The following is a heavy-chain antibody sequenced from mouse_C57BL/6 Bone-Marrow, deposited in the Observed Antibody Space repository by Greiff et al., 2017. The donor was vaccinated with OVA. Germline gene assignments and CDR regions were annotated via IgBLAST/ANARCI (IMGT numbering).Heavy chain of an antibody. V-gene: IGHV1-64*01. CDR2: IHPNSGST. CDR3: ACYYYGSSYDWYFDV. CDR1: GYTFTSYW. J-gene: IGHJ1*03. Sequence: VQLQQPGAELVKPGASVKLSCKASGYTFTSYWMHWVKQSPGQGLEWIGMIHPNSGSTNYNEKFKSKATLTVEKSSSTAYMQLSSLTSEDSAVYYCACYYYGSSYDWYFDVWGTGTTVTVSS. D-gene: IGHD1-1*01.